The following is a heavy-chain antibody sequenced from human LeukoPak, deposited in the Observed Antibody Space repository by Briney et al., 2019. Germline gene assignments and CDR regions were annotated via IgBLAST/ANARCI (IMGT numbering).Heavy chain of an antibody. CDR1: GGSISSSNFY. D-gene: IGHD6-13*01. Sequence: SETLSLTCTVSGGSISSSNFYWGWLRQPPGKGLEWIGSIYSGSTYYNPSLKSRVTISVDTSKNQFSLKLSSVTAADTAVYYCARGLSSSWYWFNTWGQGTLVTVSS. V-gene: IGHV4-39*07. CDR3: ARGLSSSWYWFNT. J-gene: IGHJ5*02. CDR2: IYSGST.